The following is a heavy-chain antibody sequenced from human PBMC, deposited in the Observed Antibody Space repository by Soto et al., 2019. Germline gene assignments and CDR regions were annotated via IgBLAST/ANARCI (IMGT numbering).Heavy chain of an antibody. Sequence: EVQLVESGGGLVQPGGSLRLSCAASGFTFSSYSMNWVRQAPGKGLEWVSYISSSSSTIYYADSVKGQFTISRDNAKNSLYMQMNCLSDEDTAVYYCARDYQDIVVVPAAIYYYYYGMDVWGQGTTVTVSS. CDR1: GFTFSSYS. D-gene: IGHD2-2*01. CDR3: ARDYQDIVVVPAAIYYYYYGMDV. V-gene: IGHV3-48*02. CDR2: ISSSSSTI. J-gene: IGHJ6*02.